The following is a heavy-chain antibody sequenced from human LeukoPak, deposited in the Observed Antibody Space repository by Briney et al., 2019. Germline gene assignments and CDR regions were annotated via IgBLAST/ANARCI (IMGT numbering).Heavy chain of an antibody. Sequence: SETLSLTCAAYGGSFSGYYWSWIRQPAGKGLEWIGRIYTSGSTNYNPSLKSRVTISVDTSKNQFSLKLSSVTAADTAVYYCARGIVGSSRFDYWGQGTLVTVSS. CDR1: GGSFSGYY. D-gene: IGHD1-26*01. CDR2: IYTSGST. V-gene: IGHV4-59*10. CDR3: ARGIVGSSRFDY. J-gene: IGHJ4*02.